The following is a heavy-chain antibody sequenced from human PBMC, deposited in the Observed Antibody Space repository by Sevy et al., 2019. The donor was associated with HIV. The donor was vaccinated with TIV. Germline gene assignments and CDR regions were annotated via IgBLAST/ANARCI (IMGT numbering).Heavy chain of an antibody. Sequence: ASVKVSCKAAGYSFTNFDINWGRQATGQGLEWMGWMNPNNGNTHYAQKFQGRVTMTRSSSANTAYMELSSLTSEDTAIYFCARARLDYEFWSGSYFSRAPWGYKYYAMDVWGQGTTVTVSS. CDR1: GYSFTNFD. D-gene: IGHD3-3*01. CDR2: MNPNNGNT. CDR3: ARARLDYEFWSGSYFSRAPWGYKYYAMDV. J-gene: IGHJ6*02. V-gene: IGHV1-8*01.